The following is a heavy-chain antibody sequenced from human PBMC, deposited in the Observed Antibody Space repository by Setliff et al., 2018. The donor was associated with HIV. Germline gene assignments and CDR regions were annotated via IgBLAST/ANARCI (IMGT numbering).Heavy chain of an antibody. CDR3: ARGALLAVFDCDH. V-gene: IGHV1-3*01. CDR1: GYTFTTYS. CDR2: INVGNGDT. J-gene: IGHJ4*01. D-gene: IGHD3-10*01. Sequence: ASVKVSCKASGYTFTTYSLHWVRQAPGQSLEWMGWINVGNGDTKYSQELQGRITITRDTSANTAYMELSSLRSDDTAIYFCARGALLAVFDCDHWGHGTLVTV.